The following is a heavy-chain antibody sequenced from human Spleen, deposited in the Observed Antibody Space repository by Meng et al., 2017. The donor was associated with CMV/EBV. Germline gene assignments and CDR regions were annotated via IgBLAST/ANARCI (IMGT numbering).Heavy chain of an antibody. CDR2: IYYSGST. Sequence: SETLSLTCTVSGASISRYYWNWVRQPPGKELEWIGYIYYSGSTNYNPSLKSRVIISVDTSKNQFSLKLSSVTAADTAVYYCARDRIAAAGFDYWGQGTLVTVSS. J-gene: IGHJ4*02. V-gene: IGHV4-59*01. CDR1: GASISRYY. D-gene: IGHD6-13*01. CDR3: ARDRIAAAGFDY.